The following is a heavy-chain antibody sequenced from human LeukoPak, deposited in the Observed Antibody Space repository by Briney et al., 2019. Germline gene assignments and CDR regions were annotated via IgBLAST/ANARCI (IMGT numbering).Heavy chain of an antibody. V-gene: IGHV4-39*07. J-gene: IGHJ5*02. CDR3: ARGVQDIVVVVAATPVGCYDP. CDR1: GGSISSSSYY. D-gene: IGHD2-15*01. CDR2: IYYSGSP. Sequence: SETLSLTCTVSGGSISSSSYYWGWLRQPPGKGLEWIGCIYYSGSPYYNPSLKSRVTISVDTSKNQFSLKLSSVTAADTAVYYCARGVQDIVVVVAATPVGCYDPWGQGTLVTVSS.